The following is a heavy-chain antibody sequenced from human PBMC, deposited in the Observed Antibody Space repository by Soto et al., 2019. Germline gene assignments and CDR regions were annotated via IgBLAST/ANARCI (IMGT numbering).Heavy chain of an antibody. CDR2: IYYSGST. CDR1: GGSISSYY. CDR3: ARRYSSAFDI. V-gene: IGHV4-59*08. J-gene: IGHJ3*02. Sequence: SETLSLTCTVSGGSISSYYWSWIRQPPGKGLEWIGYIYYSGSTNYNPSLKSRVTISVDTSKNHFSLKLSSVTAADTAVYYCARRYSSAFDIWGQGTMVTVSS. D-gene: IGHD6-13*01.